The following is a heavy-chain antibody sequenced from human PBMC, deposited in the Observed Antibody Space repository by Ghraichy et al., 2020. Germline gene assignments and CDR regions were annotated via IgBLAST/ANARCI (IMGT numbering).Heavy chain of an antibody. V-gene: IGHV3-30*18. CDR3: AKVGSDELLGGGH. D-gene: IGHD1-26*01. CDR1: GFTFSSYG. J-gene: IGHJ4*02. Sequence: GGSLRLSCAASGFTFSSYGMHWVRQAPGKGLEWVAVISYDGSNKYYADSVKGRFTISRDNSKNTLYLQMNSLRAEDTAVYYCAKVGSDELLGGGHWGQGTLVTVSS. CDR2: ISYDGSNK.